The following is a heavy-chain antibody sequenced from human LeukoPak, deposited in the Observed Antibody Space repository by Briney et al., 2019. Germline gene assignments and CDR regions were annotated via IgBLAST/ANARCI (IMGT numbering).Heavy chain of an antibody. CDR3: ARTSADYGDYGRYGMDV. CDR2: IDWDDDK. D-gene: IGHD4-17*01. V-gene: IGHV2-70*01. Sequence: SGPALVKPAQTLTLTCTFSGFSLSTGGMCVSWIRQPPGKALEWLALIDWDDDKYYSTSLKTRLTISKDTSKNQVVLTMTNMDPVDTATYYCARTSADYGDYGRYGMDVWSQGTTVTVSS. CDR1: GFSLSTGGMC. J-gene: IGHJ6*02.